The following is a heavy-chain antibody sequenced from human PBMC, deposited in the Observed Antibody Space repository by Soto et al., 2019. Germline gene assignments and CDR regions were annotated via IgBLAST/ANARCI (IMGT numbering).Heavy chain of an antibody. CDR3: AKEGPEGITIFGVVLDYFDY. J-gene: IGHJ4*02. CDR2: ISGGGGST. Sequence: GGSLILSCAASGFTFSSYAMTWVRQAPGKGLEWVSTISGGGGSTYYADSVQGRFTISRDNSKNTLYLQMNSLRAEDTAVYYCAKEGPEGITIFGVVLDYFDYWGQGTLVTVSS. CDR1: GFTFSSYA. D-gene: IGHD3-3*01. V-gene: IGHV3-23*01.